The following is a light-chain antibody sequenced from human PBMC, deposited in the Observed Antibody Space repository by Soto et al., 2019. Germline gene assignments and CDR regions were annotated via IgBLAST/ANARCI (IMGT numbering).Light chain of an antibody. Sequence: EIVMTQSPATLSVSPGERATLSCRASQSVSSNLAWYQQKPGQAPRLLIYGASTRATGIPARFSGSGSGTEFTVTISSLQSEDVAVYYCQTYNNWPWYTVGQGTKMEIK. V-gene: IGKV3-15*01. CDR1: QSVSSN. J-gene: IGKJ2*01. CDR2: GAS. CDR3: QTYNNWPWYT.